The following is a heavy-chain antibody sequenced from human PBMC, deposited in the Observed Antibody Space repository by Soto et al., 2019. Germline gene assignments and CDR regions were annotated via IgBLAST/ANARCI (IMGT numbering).Heavy chain of an antibody. V-gene: IGHV3-30*04. D-gene: IGHD1-20*01. CDR3: ARAEGYNRGRYGYYYYYYMDV. J-gene: IGHJ6*03. CDR1: GFTFSSYA. Sequence: GGSLRLSCAASGFTFSSYAMHWVRQAPGKGLEWVAVISYDGSNKYYADSVKGRFTISRDNSKNTLYLQMNSLRAEDTAVYYCARAEGYNRGRYGYYYYYYMDVWGKGTTVTVSS. CDR2: ISYDGSNK.